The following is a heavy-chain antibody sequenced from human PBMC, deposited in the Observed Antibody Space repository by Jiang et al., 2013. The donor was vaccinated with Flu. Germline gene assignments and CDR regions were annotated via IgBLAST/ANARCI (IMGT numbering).Heavy chain of an antibody. CDR1: GGSVSSNSAA. V-gene: IGHV6-1*01. J-gene: IGHJ6*02. D-gene: IGHD3-10*01. Sequence: QTLSLTCAISGGSVSSNSAAWSWIRQSPSRGLEWLGRTYYRSKWYNDYGISVKSRITINPDTSKNQFSLQLNSVTPEDTAVYYCARTSYYGTLGMDVWGQGTTVTVSS. CDR2: TYYRSKWYN. CDR3: ARTSYYGTLGMDV.